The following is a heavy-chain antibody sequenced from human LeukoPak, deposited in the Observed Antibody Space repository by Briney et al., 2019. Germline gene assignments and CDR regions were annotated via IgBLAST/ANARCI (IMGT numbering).Heavy chain of an antibody. V-gene: IGHV1-8*01. Sequence: ASVKVSCKASGYTFTSYDFNWVRQATGQRPEWMGWMNPNSGNTGYAQKFQGRVTMTRNTSISTAYMELSSLRSEDTAVYYCARYSSSWYVDYWGQGTLVTVSS. D-gene: IGHD6-13*01. CDR2: MNPNSGNT. J-gene: IGHJ4*02. CDR3: ARYSSSWYVDY. CDR1: GYTFTSYD.